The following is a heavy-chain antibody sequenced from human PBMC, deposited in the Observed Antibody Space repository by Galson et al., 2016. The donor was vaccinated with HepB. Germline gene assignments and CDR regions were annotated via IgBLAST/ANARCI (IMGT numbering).Heavy chain of an antibody. V-gene: IGHV3-30*18. CDR3: VQRLSGDYACGDH. CDR2: ISYDGSYK. J-gene: IGHJ4*02. D-gene: IGHD4-17*01. CDR1: GFTFSYYG. Sequence: SLRLSCAASGFTFSYYGMHWVRQAPGKGLEWVSFISYDGSYKSYADSVKGRFTISRDNSKNTLDLQMNSLRPDDTAVYYCVQRLSGDYACGDHWGQGTLVTVSS.